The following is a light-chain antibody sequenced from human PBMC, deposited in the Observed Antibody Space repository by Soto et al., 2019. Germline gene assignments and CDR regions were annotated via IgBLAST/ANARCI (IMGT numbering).Light chain of an antibody. Sequence: EIVLTQSPCTLSLSPGERATLSCRASQSVSSSYLAWYQQKPGQAPRLLIYGASSRATGIPDRFSGSGSGTDFTLTISRLEPEDFAVYYCQQYGSSSITFGRGTRLEIK. CDR1: QSVSSSY. J-gene: IGKJ5*01. CDR2: GAS. CDR3: QQYGSSSIT. V-gene: IGKV3-20*01.